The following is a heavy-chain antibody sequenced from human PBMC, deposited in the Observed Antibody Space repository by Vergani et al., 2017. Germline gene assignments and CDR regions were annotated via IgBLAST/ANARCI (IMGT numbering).Heavy chain of an antibody. CDR1: GGAVNSGSNF. V-gene: IGHV4-61*02. Sequence: QVQLQESGPGLVKPSQTLSLNCSVSGGAVNSGSNFWTWIREPAGKGLEWIGRTSTDGSTSYNPSLKSRVTVSVDTSKTQISLRLTSVTAEDTAVYYCARETVVTSWDGYRFHYMDVWGKGTTVTVSS. CDR3: ARETVVTSWDGYRFHYMDV. CDR2: TSTDGST. J-gene: IGHJ6*03. D-gene: IGHD3-16*02.